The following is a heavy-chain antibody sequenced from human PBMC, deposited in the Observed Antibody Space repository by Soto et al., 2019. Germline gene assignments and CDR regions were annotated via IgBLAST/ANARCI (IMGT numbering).Heavy chain of an antibody. V-gene: IGHV3-23*01. CDR2: LSKDGANE. D-gene: IGHD3-10*01. CDR3: AKDPSIGSAAY. CDR1: NFDFIDCP. Sequence: AGCLRPCCPDSNFDFIDCPMKCVRQAAGKGLEWVSTLSKDGANEHYADSVKGRFTISRDGSKNTLYLQMNSLRAEDTAMYYCAKDPSIGSAAYWGQGTKLTGSS. J-gene: IGHJ4*02.